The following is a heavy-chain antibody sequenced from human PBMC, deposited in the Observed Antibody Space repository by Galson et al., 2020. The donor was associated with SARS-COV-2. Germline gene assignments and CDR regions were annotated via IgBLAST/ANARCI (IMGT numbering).Heavy chain of an antibody. CDR1: GFTFSDYV. CDR3: SRGGSRGDDAFDI. V-gene: IGHV3-30*03. Sequence: GESLKISCSTSGFTFSDYVMPWVRPAPSQGLEWVAVSSFDGSVKNYSDSVKGRFTISRDNSKNTLYLQMNSLRTDDTAVYYCSRGGSRGDDAFDIWGQGTMVTVSS. CDR2: SSFDGSVK. D-gene: IGHD6-13*01. J-gene: IGHJ3*02.